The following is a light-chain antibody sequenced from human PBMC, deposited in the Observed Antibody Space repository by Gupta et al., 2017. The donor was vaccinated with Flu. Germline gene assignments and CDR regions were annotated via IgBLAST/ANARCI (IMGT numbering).Light chain of an antibody. CDR1: SGINVGAYR. V-gene: IGLV5-45*02. J-gene: IGLJ2*01. CDR2: YNSDSDE. CDR3: MIWHRSTSV. Sequence: QAVLTQPSSLSASPGASASLTCTLGSGINVGAYRIYWYRQKTGSPPQFVLRYNSDSDEHLGAGVPSRFSGYKDTSDNAGILLISGLQSAEDAFYYCMIWHRSTSVFGGGTKLTLV.